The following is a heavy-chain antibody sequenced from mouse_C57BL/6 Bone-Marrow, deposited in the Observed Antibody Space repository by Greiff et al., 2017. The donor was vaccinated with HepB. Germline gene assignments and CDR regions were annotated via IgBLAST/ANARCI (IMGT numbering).Heavy chain of an antibody. CDR2: IYPGNSDT. CDR3: TRTPYYYGSSYVGGDY. Sequence: VQLQQSGTVLARPGASVKMSCKTSGYTFTSYWMHWVKQRPGQGLEWIGAIYPGNSDTSYNQKFKGKAKLTAVTSASTAYMELSSLTNEDSAVYYCTRTPYYYGSSYVGGDYWGQGTSVTVSS. J-gene: IGHJ4*01. V-gene: IGHV1-5*01. D-gene: IGHD1-1*01. CDR1: GYTFTSYW.